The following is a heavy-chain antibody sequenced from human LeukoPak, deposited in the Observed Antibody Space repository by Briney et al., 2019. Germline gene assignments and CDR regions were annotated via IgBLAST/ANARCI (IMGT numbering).Heavy chain of an antibody. V-gene: IGHV1-46*01. CDR1: GYTFTSYY. D-gene: IGHD1-26*01. J-gene: IGHJ3*02. CDR2: INPSGGST. Sequence: ASVKVSCKASGYTFTSYYMHWVRQAPGQGLEWMGIINPSGGSTSYAQKFQGRVTMTRDTSTSTVYMELSSLRSEDTAVYYCAREALCPYSGSYQKAVCAFDIWGQGTMVTVSS. CDR3: AREALCPYSGSYQKAVCAFDI.